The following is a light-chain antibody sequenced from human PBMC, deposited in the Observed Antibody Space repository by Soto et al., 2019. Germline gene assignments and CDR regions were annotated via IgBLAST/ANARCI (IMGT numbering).Light chain of an antibody. V-gene: IGKV1-9*01. J-gene: IGKJ4*01. Sequence: DIHLTQSPSFLSASVGNRVTITCRASQGISSYLAWYQQKPGKAPKLLMYAESILQSGVPSRFSGSGSGTEFTLTISSLQPEDFATYYCQQYHSSPLTFGGGTKVDIK. CDR2: AES. CDR3: QQYHSSPLT. CDR1: QGISSY.